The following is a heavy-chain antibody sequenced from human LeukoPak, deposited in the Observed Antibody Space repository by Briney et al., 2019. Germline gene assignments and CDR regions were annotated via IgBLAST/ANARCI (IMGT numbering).Heavy chain of an antibody. CDR2: IYYSGST. CDR3: ARAVTVDYYDSSGYYDY. D-gene: IGHD3-22*01. V-gene: IGHV4-59*01. Sequence: SETLSLTCIVSGGSISSYYWSWIRQPPGKGLEWIGSIYYSGSTNYNPSLKSRVTISVDTSKNQFSLKLSSVTAADTAVYYCARAVTVDYYDSSGYYDYWGQGTLVTVSS. CDR1: GGSISSYY. J-gene: IGHJ4*02.